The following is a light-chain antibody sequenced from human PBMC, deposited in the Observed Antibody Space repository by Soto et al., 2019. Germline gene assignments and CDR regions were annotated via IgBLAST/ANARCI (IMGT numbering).Light chain of an antibody. J-gene: IGKJ5*01. Sequence: DMQMTQSPSSLSASVGDRVTITCRASQSIDIYLNWYQQKPGTAPKLLIYTTSSLQSGVPSRFSGSGSGTDFTLTISSLQPEDFATYYCQRTYSTPITFGQGTRLEIK. CDR2: TTS. CDR1: QSIDIY. CDR3: QRTYSTPIT. V-gene: IGKV1-39*01.